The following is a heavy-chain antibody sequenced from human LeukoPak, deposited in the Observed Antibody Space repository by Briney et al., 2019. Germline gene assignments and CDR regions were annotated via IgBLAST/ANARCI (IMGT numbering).Heavy chain of an antibody. CDR1: GGSISSYY. J-gene: IGHJ4*02. CDR3: ARPRATVGATIDY. V-gene: IGHV4-59*01. CDR2: IYYSGTT. D-gene: IGHD1-26*01. Sequence: SETLSLTCTVSGGSISSYYWSWIRQPPGKGLEWIGYIYYSGTTNYNPSLKSRVTISVDTSKNQFSLKLSSVTAADTAVYYCARPRATVGATIDYWGQGTLVTVSS.